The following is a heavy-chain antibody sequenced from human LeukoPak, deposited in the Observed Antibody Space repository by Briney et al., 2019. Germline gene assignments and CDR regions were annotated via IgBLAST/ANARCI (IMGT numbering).Heavy chain of an antibody. CDR3: ARGRGGVFIGY. CDR1: GGSINGYY. Sequence: PSETLSLTCTVSGGSINGYYWSWIRQPPGKGLEWIGEINHSGSTNYNPSLKSRVTISVDTSKNQFSLKLSSVTAADTAVYYCARGRGGVFIGYWGQGTLVTVSS. D-gene: IGHD2-8*02. J-gene: IGHJ4*02. V-gene: IGHV4-34*01. CDR2: INHSGST.